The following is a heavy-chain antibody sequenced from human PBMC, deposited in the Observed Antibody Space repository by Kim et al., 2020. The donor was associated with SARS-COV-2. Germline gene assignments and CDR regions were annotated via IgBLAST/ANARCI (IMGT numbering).Heavy chain of an antibody. Sequence: SETLSLTCTVSGGSIRSYYWSWIRQPPGKGLEWIGYIYYSGSTNYTPSLKSRVTISVDTTKNQFSLKLSSVTAADTALYYCARGTYYYDSSGSSGYSWPSPFDYWGQGSLVTVSS. CDR2: IYYSGST. D-gene: IGHD3-22*01. J-gene: IGHJ4*02. V-gene: IGHV4-59*01. CDR1: GGSIRSYY. CDR3: ARGTYYYDSSGSSGYSWPSPFDY.